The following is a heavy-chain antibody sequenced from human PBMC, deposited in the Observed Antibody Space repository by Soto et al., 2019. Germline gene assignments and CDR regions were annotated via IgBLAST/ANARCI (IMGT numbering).Heavy chain of an antibody. D-gene: IGHD3-10*01. CDR3: ARKTDSIPSGGDV. J-gene: IGHJ6*03. CDR2: IYSGGDT. V-gene: IGHV3-53*04. CDR1: GFAVRHNY. Sequence: GGSLRLSCTASGFAVRHNYMTWVRQAPGKGLEWVSLIYSGGDTAYADSVKGRFTISRHTSQNTLYLQMNSLRAEDTAVYYCARKTDSIPSGGDVWGKGNAVPVS.